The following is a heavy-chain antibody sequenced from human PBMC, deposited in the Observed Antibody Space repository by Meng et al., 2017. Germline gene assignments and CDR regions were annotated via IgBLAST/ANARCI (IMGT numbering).Heavy chain of an antibody. J-gene: IGHJ6*02. CDR1: GFTFSSYG. Sequence: GESLKISCAASGFTFSSYGMHWVRQAPGKGLEWVAVIWYDGSSKYYADSVKGRFTISRDNSKNTLYLQMNSLRAEDTAVYYCARDLRSYDFWSGYYTPFKNYYYYYGMDVWGQGTTVTVSS. D-gene: IGHD3-3*01. V-gene: IGHV3-33*01. CDR2: IWYDGSSK. CDR3: ARDLRSYDFWSGYYTPFKNYYYYYGMDV.